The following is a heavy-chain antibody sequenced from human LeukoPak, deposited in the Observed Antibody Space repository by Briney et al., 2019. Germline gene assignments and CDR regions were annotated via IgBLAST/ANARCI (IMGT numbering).Heavy chain of an antibody. CDR3: AKGAGGSYGLYYFDY. V-gene: IGHV3-23*01. Sequence: GGPLTLSCAASGFPLSSYAMSWFRQTPGKGLEWVSSIIASGGTTYYADPVKGRFTISRDNSKNTVYLQMNTLRAEDTAVDYCAKGAGGSYGLYYFDYWGQGAVVSVSS. CDR2: IIASGGTT. J-gene: IGHJ4*02. CDR1: GFPLSSYA. D-gene: IGHD3-10*01.